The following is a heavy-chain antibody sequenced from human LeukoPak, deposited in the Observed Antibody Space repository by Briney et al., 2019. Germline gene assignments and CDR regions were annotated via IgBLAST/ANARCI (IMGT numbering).Heavy chain of an antibody. CDR1: GESFSGYY. J-gene: IGHJ4*02. CDR3: ARGPRGYSGYALDY. D-gene: IGHD5-12*01. V-gene: IGHV4-34*01. Sequence: SETLSLTCAVYGESFSGYYWSWIRQPPGKGLEWIGEINHSGSTNYNPSLKSRVTISVDTSKNQFSPKLSSVTAADTAVYYCARGPRGYSGYALDYWGQGTLVTVSS. CDR2: INHSGST.